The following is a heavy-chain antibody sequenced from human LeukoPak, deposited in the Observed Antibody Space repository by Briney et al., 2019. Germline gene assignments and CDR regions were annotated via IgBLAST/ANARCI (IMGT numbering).Heavy chain of an antibody. CDR2: ISYDGSNK. D-gene: IGHD3-22*01. CDR1: GFTFSSYG. Sequence: QSGGSLRLSCAASGFTFSSYGMHWVRQAPGKGLEWVAVISYDGSNKYYADSVKGRFTISRDNSKNTLYLQMNSLRAEDTAVYYCAKTPRDSSGLPEGYFQHWGQGTLVTVSS. V-gene: IGHV3-30*18. J-gene: IGHJ1*01. CDR3: AKTPRDSSGLPEGYFQH.